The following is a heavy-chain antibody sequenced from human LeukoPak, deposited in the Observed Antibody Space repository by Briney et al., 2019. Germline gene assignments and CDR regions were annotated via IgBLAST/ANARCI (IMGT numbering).Heavy chain of an antibody. Sequence: SETLSLTCAVYGGSFRGYYWSWIRQPPGKGLEWIGEINHSGSTNYNPSLKSRVTISVDTSKNQFSLKLSSVTAADTAVYYCVRRKIVLMVYAILEGRGFDPWGQGTLVTVSS. CDR1: GGSFRGYY. J-gene: IGHJ5*02. CDR3: VRRKIVLMVYAILEGRGFDP. CDR2: INHSGST. V-gene: IGHV4-34*01. D-gene: IGHD2-8*01.